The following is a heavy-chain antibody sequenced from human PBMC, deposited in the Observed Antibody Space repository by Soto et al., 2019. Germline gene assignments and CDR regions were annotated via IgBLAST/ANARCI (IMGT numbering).Heavy chain of an antibody. J-gene: IGHJ4*02. CDR3: ATNSQPAY. V-gene: IGHV3-48*01. CDR1: GFTFSSYS. D-gene: IGHD5-18*01. CDR2: ITSSSNTI. Sequence: GGSLRLSCAASGFTFSSYSMNWVRQAPGKGLEWISYITSSSNTIYYADSVKGRFTISRDNAKNSLYLQMNSLRAEDTAIYYCATNSQPAYWGQGTLVTVSS.